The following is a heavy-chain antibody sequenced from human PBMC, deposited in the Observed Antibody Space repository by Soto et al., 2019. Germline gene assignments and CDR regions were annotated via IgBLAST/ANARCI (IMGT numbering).Heavy chain of an antibody. CDR3: ARLLWSRGDWFDP. CDR1: GGSVPSASYY. CDR2: IYFSGST. J-gene: IGHJ5*02. Sequence: PSETLSLTCTVSGGSVPSASYYWSWIRQPPGKGLEWIGYIYFSGSTNYNPSLKSRVSISVDTSKNQFSLKLSSVTAADTAVYYCARLLWSRGDWFDPWGQGTLVTVSS. V-gene: IGHV4-61*01. D-gene: IGHD3-10*01.